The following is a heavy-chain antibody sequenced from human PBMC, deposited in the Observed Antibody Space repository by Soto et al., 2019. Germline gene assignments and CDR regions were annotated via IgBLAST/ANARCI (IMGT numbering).Heavy chain of an antibody. CDR3: ARSPGGYYID. CDR2: ISPDGSST. CDR1: GFSFSTYW. D-gene: IGHD1-26*01. Sequence: GGSLRLSCADSGFSFSTYWMHWVRQGPGKGLVWVSRISPDGSSTNYADSVRGRFTISRDNAKNTLYMQMNSLRAEDTAIYYCARSPGGYYIDWGQGTMVTVSS. V-gene: IGHV3-74*01. J-gene: IGHJ3*01.